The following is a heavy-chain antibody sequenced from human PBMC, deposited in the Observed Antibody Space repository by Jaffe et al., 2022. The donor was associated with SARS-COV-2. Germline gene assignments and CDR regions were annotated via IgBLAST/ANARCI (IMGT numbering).Heavy chain of an antibody. CDR2: VNTKTGSP. D-gene: IGHD3-3*01. J-gene: IGHJ6*03. Sequence: QVQLVQSGSELKKPGASVKVSCKASGYTFTDYAISWVRQAPGQGLEWMGWVNTKTGSPTYAQGVTGGFVFSLDTSVRTAYLQINSLKAEDTAVYFCARLPTLFFVEFYMDVWGKGTSVTVSS. CDR1: GYTFTDYA. CDR3: ARLPTLFFVEFYMDV. V-gene: IGHV7-4-1*02.